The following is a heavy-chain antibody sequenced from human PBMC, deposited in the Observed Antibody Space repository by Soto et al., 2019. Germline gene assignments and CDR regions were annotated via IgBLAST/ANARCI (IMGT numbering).Heavy chain of an antibody. CDR2: ISSSSSTI. Sequence: EAQLVESGGGLVQPGGSLRLSCAASGFTFSSFSMNWVRQAPGKGLEWVSYISSSSSTIYYADSVKGRFTISRDNAKNSLDLQMKSLRDEDTAVYYCASGGGYFHYWGQGTLVTVSS. CDR3: ASGGGYFHY. D-gene: IGHD3-16*01. J-gene: IGHJ4*02. CDR1: GFTFSSFS. V-gene: IGHV3-48*02.